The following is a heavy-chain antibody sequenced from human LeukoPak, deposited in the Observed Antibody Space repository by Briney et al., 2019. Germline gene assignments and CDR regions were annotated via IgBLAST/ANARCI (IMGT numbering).Heavy chain of an antibody. V-gene: IGHV5-51*01. D-gene: IGHD3-22*01. CDR2: IYPGDSDT. Sequence: GESLKISCKGSGYSFTSYWIGWVRQMPGKGLEWMGIIYPGDSDTRYSPSFQGQVTLSADKSINTAYLQWSSLKASDTAMYYCARHGPSSGFYYVIDYWGQGTLVTVSS. J-gene: IGHJ4*02. CDR3: ARHGPSSGFYYVIDY. CDR1: GYSFTSYW.